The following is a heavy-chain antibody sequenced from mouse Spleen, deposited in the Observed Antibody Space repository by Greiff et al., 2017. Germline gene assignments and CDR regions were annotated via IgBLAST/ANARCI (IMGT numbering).Heavy chain of an antibody. V-gene: IGHV1-42*01. D-gene: IGHD2-12*01. CDR3: ARNSYLYYAMDY. CDR2: INPSTGGT. Sequence: EVMLVESGPELVKPGASVKISCKASGYSFTGYYMNWVKQSPEKSLEWIGEINPSTGGTTYNQKFKAKATLTVDKSSSTAYMQLKSLTSEDSAVYYCARNSYLYYAMDYWGQGTSVTVSS. J-gene: IGHJ4*01. CDR1: GYSFTGYY.